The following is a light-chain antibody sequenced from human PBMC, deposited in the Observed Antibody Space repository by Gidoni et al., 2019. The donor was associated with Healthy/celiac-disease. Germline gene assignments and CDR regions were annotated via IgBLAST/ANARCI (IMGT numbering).Light chain of an antibody. J-gene: IGKJ4*01. CDR3: QQSYSALT. CDR2: AAS. V-gene: IGKV1-39*01. Sequence: IQMTPSPSSLSAAVGDRVTITCRASQSISSYLNWYQQKPGKAPKLLLYAASSLQSGVPSRCSGSGYGTYFTLTISSLQPEDFATYYCQQSYSALTFXGXTKVEIK. CDR1: QSISSY.